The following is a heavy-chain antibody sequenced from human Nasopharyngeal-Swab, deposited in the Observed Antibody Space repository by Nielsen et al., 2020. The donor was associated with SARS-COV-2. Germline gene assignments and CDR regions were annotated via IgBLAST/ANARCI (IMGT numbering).Heavy chain of an antibody. V-gene: IGHV3-7*01. D-gene: IGHD2-2*01. CDR3: ARVVPAAFDY. CDR2: IKQDGSEK. Sequence: GGSLRLSCAASGFTFSSYWVSWVRQAPGKGLEWVANIKQDGSEKYYVDSVKGRFTISRDNAKNSLYLQMNSLRAEDTAVYYCARVVPAAFDYWGQGTLVTVSS. CDR1: GFTFSSYW. J-gene: IGHJ4*02.